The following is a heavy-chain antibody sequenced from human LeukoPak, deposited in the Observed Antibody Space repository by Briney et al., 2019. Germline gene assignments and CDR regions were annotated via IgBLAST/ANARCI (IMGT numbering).Heavy chain of an antibody. V-gene: IGHV4-34*01. J-gene: IGHJ6*02. CDR2: INHSGST. Sequence: SETLSLTCAVYGGSFSGYYWSWIRQHPGKGLEWIGEINHSGSTNYNPSLKSRVTISVDTSKNQFSLKLSSVTAADTAVYYCARELGGYSYGYYYYYGMDVWGQGTTVTVSS. D-gene: IGHD5-18*01. CDR1: GGSFSGYY. CDR3: ARELGGYSYGYYYYYGMDV.